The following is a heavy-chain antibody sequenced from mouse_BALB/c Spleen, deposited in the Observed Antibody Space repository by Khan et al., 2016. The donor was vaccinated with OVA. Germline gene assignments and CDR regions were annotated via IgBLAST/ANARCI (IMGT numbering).Heavy chain of an antibody. Sequence: QVQLKQSGPGLVAPSQSLSITCTVSGFSLSGYGVNWVRQPPGKGLEWLGMIWGDGSTDYNSALKSRLNLRKDNSKSQVFLKMNSLQTDDTASYYGARAYYGNYREAMDYWGQGTSVTVSS. J-gene: IGHJ4*01. V-gene: IGHV2-6-7*01. CDR1: GFSLSGYG. D-gene: IGHD2-10*01. CDR2: IWGDGST. CDR3: ARAYYGNYREAMDY.